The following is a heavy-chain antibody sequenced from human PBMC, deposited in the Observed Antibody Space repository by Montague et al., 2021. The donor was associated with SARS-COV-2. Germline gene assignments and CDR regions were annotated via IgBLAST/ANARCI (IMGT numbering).Heavy chain of an antibody. Sequence: SETLSLTCSVSGGSFSSGDSYWGWLRQAPGKGLEWIGDLHYAGSAYHNPSLRSRVTISADTSKNQFSPKLNSVTAADTAVYYCVATYNGNWYHFDYWGQGTLVTVSS. J-gene: IGHJ4*02. V-gene: IGHV4-39*01. CDR2: LHYAGSA. D-gene: IGHD6-13*01. CDR1: GGSFSSGDSY. CDR3: VATYNGNWYHFDY.